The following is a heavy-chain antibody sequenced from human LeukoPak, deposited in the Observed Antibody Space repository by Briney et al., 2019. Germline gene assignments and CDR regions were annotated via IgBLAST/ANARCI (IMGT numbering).Heavy chain of an antibody. CDR3: ARDLGKSPAADLDAFDV. CDR1: GSTCSTYW. CDR2: ITPPGENK. V-gene: IGHV3-74*01. J-gene: IGHJ3*01. Sequence: EGSLSISCASSGSTCSTYWMHWIRQLPGKGLVWVSRITPPGENKYYPYSVRGRFTSFRTNAKNTHHLQIYILRAEHTAEYFCARDLGKSPAADLDAFDVWGQGTIVAVSS.